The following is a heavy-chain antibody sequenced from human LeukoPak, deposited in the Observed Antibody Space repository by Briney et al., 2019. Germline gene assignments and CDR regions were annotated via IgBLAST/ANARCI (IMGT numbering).Heavy chain of an antibody. CDR2: IYYSGST. CDR1: GGSISSYY. J-gene: IGHJ5*02. Sequence: SETLSLTCTVSGGSISSYYWSWIRQPPGKGLEWIGYIYYSGSTNYNPSLKSRVTISIDTSKNQFSLKLSSVTAADTAVYYCARDGYDYVWGSYRPFDPWGQGTLVTVSS. CDR3: ARDGYDYVWGSYRPFDP. D-gene: IGHD3-16*02. V-gene: IGHV4-59*12.